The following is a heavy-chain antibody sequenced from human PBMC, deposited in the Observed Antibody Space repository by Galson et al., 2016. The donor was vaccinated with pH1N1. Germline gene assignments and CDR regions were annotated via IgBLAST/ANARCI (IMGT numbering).Heavy chain of an antibody. D-gene: IGHD5-18*01. CDR1: GYTFTNYG. J-gene: IGHJ4*02. CDR2: MSAYNGNT. V-gene: IGHV1-18*01. Sequence: SVKVSCKASGYTFTNYGITWVRQAPGQGLEWMAWMSAYNGNTNYAQKFQGRVTMATDKSTNTAYMALRKLTSEDTAVYYCARDVRISLWLPDFWGQGTPVAVSS. CDR3: ARDVRISLWLPDF.